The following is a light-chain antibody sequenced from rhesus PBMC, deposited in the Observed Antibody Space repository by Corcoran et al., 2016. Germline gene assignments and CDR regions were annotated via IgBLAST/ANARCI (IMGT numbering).Light chain of an antibody. V-gene: IGKV7-13*01. CDR2: QAS. CDR3: LQSKNSPT. Sequence: DIVLTQSPASLAVSPGQRATITCRASESVSVFGINLITWYQQKPGHPPKLLIYQASNKEHGVPARFSGSGSGTDVTLTMNPVEADDAADYYCLQSKNSPTVGGGTKGEIK. CDR1: ESVSVFGINL. J-gene: IGKJ4*01.